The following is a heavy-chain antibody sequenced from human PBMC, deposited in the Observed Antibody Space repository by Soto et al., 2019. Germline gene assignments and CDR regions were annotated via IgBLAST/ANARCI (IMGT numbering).Heavy chain of an antibody. CDR1: GFSLSTRGTC. D-gene: IGHD3-10*01. CDR3: GRILRHNYFPPDY. J-gene: IGHJ4*02. Sequence: SGPTLVNPTQTLTLTCTFSGFSLSTRGTCVSWVRQPPGKALEWLAVIDWDDDKNYKTSLKTRLTISKDTSKNQVVLTMTNMDPVDTATYFCGRILRHNYFPPDYWGQGIQVTVSS. V-gene: IGHV2-70*19. CDR2: IDWDDDK.